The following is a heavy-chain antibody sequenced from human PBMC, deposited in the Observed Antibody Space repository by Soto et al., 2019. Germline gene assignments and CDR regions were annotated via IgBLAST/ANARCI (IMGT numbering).Heavy chain of an antibody. CDR3: ARDGSTGDHHKS. CDR2: TIPIFGTA. J-gene: IGHJ4*02. CDR1: GGTFSSYA. Sequence: ASVKVSCKASGGTFSSYAISWVRQAPGQGLEWMGGTIPIFGTANYAQKFQGRVTITADESTSTAYMELSSLRSEDTAVYYCARDGSTGDHHKSWGQGTLVTVSS. D-gene: IGHD2-21*02. V-gene: IGHV1-69*13.